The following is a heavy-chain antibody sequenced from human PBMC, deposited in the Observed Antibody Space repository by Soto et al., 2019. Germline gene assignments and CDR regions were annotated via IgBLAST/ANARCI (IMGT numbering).Heavy chain of an antibody. CDR3: ARNAWTVAGTIFAEFYGMDV. J-gene: IGHJ6*02. CDR1: GGSVSSGSYY. V-gene: IGHV4-61*01. D-gene: IGHD6-19*01. CDR2: IYYSGST. Sequence: QVQLQESGPGLVKPSETLSLTCTVSGGSVSSGSYYWSWIRQPPGKGLEWIGYIYYSGSTNYNPSLQSRVTISVDTSKNQFSLKLSSVTAADTAVYYCARNAWTVAGTIFAEFYGMDVWGQGTTVTVSS.